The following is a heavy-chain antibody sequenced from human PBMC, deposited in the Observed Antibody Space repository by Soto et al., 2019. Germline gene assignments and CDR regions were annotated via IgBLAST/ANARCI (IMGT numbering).Heavy chain of an antibody. CDR3: AHRHDLGGFDI. CDR1: GFSLNTRAVG. Sequence: SGPTLVNPTQTLTLTCAFSGFSLNTRAVGVGWIRQPPGKALEWLALINWNDDERYSPSLKDRLTITKDTSKNHVVLTMTNIDPVDTATYYCAHRHDLGGFDIWGQGTTVTVSS. CDR2: INWNDDE. J-gene: IGHJ3*02. D-gene: IGHD2-15*01. V-gene: IGHV2-5*01.